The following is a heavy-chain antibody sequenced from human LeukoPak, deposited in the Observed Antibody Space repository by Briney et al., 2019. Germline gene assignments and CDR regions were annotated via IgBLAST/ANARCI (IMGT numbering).Heavy chain of an antibody. CDR1: AFSLNTYN. V-gene: IGHV3-69-1*01. Sequence: GGSLRLSCAASAFSLNTYNMNWVRQTPGKGLEWLSHISTSGTIHYADSVKGRFSISRDNGRNSVSLQMNRLRVGDTGVYFCATAPRGASDYIDVWGSGTTVSVSS. CDR3: ATAPRGASDYIDV. CDR2: ISTSGTI. J-gene: IGHJ6*03. D-gene: IGHD1-26*01.